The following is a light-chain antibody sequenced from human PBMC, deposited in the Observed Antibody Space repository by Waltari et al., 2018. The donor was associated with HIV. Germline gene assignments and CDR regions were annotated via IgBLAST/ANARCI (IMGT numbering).Light chain of an antibody. Sequence: QSVLTQPPSASGTPGQRVTISCAGSTSNIGNSTVNWYQQLPGTAPKLLMYSNNQRPSGVPDRFSGSKSSTSASLAISGLQSEDEADYYCATWDDSLNGPVFGGGTKLTVL. CDR2: SNN. V-gene: IGLV1-44*01. CDR1: TSNIGNST. CDR3: ATWDDSLNGPV. J-gene: IGLJ2*01.